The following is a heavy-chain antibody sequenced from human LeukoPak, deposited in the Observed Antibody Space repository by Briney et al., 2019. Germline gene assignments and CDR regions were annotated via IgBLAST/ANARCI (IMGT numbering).Heavy chain of an antibody. J-gene: IGHJ4*02. CDR2: ISSSSRSI. Sequence: PGRSLRLSCAASGFTFSSYSMNWVRQAPGKGLEWVSYISSSSRSIYYADSVKGRFTISRDNANNSLSLQMNSLRDEDTAVYYCVLGSPFDYWGQGTLVTVSS. CDR1: GFTFSSYS. D-gene: IGHD3-10*01. V-gene: IGHV3-48*02. CDR3: VLGSPFDY.